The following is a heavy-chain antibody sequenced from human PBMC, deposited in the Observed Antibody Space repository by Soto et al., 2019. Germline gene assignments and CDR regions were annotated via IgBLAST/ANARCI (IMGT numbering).Heavy chain of an antibody. D-gene: IGHD3-22*01. CDR3: AKNRRMIVPVIDAFDN. Sequence: QVQLVESGGGVVQPGRSLRLSCVGSGFVFSDFGMNWVRQAPGKGLEWVAVISFDGKKKYYADSVKGRFSISRDNSKNTVSLQINSLGAEDTAVYYCAKNRRMIVPVIDAFDNWGQGTMVTVSS. CDR1: GFVFSDFG. V-gene: IGHV3-30*18. J-gene: IGHJ3*02. CDR2: ISFDGKKK.